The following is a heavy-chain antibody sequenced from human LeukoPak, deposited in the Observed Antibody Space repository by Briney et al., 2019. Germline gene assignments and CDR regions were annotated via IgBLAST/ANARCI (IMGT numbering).Heavy chain of an antibody. CDR2: ISGSGGST. V-gene: IGHV3-23*01. CDR3: AKEGTVVPATELDY. D-gene: IGHD4-23*01. J-gene: IGHJ4*02. CDR1: GLTFNNYA. Sequence: GGSLRLSCAVSGLTFNNYAMSWVRQAPGKGLEWVSAISGSGGSTYYADSVKGRFTISRDNSKNTLYLQMNSLRAEDTAVYYCAKEGTVVPATELDYWGQGTLVTVSS.